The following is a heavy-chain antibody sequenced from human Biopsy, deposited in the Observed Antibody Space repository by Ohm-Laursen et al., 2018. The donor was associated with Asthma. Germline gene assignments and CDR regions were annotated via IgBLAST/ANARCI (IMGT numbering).Heavy chain of an antibody. CDR3: VRDGTDDAFDI. CDR2: ISKDASTQ. V-gene: IGHV3-30*01. J-gene: IGHJ3*02. CDR1: GFSFSNFA. D-gene: IGHD1-1*01. Sequence: SLRLSCAASGFSFSNFAIHWVRQAPGKGLEWVGVISKDASTQDYADSVKGRFTMARDNSKNTLDLQMNSLREEDTAAYYCVRDGTDDAFDIWGQGTVVSVAS.